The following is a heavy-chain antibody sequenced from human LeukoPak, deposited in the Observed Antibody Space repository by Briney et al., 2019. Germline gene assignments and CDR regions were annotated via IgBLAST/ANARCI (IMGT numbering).Heavy chain of an antibody. CDR1: GYTFTGYY. J-gene: IGHJ6*02. CDR3: ARDVRQQLVYYYGMDV. D-gene: IGHD6-13*01. Sequence: GASVKVSCKASGYTFTGYYMHWVRQAPGQGLEWMGWINPNSGDTNYAQKFQGRVTMTRDTSISTAYMELSRLRSDDTAVYYCARDVRQQLVYYYGMDVWGQGTTVTVSS. CDR2: INPNSGDT. V-gene: IGHV1-2*02.